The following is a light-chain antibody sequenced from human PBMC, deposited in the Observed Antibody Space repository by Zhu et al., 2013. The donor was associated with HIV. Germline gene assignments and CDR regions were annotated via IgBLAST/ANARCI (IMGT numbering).Light chain of an antibody. J-gene: IGLJ2*01. CDR1: SLTTYY. Sequence: SSDLTQDPTVSVALGQTVRITCQGDSLTTYYASWYQQKPGQAPVLVVYDDSDRPSGIPERFSGSNSGNTATLTISRVEAGDEADYYCQVWDSSSDHVVFGGGTKLTVL. V-gene: IGLV3-21*02. CDR3: QVWDSSSDHVV. CDR2: DDS.